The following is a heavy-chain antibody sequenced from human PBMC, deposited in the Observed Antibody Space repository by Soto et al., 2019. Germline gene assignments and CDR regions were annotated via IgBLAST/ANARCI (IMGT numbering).Heavy chain of an antibody. CDR3: ARGPTITIFGVVIIEYFDY. V-gene: IGHV4-61*01. CDR2: IYYSGST. CDR1: GGSVSSGSYY. J-gene: IGHJ4*02. D-gene: IGHD3-3*01. Sequence: SETLSLTCTVSGGSVSSGSYYWSWIRQPPGKGLEWIGYIYYSGSTNYNPSLKSRVTISVDTSKNQFSLKLSSVTAADTAVYYCARGPTITIFGVVIIEYFDYWGQGTLVTVSS.